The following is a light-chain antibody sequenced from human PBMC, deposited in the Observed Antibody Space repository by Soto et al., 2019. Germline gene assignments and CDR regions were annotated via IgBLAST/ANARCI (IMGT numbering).Light chain of an antibody. V-gene: IGLV2-14*01. CDR1: SSDVGRYNY. CDR3: SSYTISSNQV. Sequence: QSALTQPASVSGSPGQSITFSCTGTSSDVGRYNYVSWYQHHPGKAPKLLISEVTNRPSGVSNRFSGSKSGNTASLTISGLRAEDEADYYCSSYTISSNQVFG. CDR2: EVT. J-gene: IGLJ2*01.